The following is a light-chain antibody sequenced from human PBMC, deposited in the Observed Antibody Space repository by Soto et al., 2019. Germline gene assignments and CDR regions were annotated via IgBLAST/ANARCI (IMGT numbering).Light chain of an antibody. CDR3: AAWDDSLSGQGVV. Sequence: QSVLTQAPSASGTPGQRVTISCSGRSSNVGSPYVYWYQHLPGTAPKLLIYRNNQRPSGVPDRFSGSKSGTSASLAISGLRSEDEADYYCAAWDDSLSGQGVVFGGGTKLTVL. V-gene: IGLV1-47*01. CDR1: SSNVGSPY. CDR2: RNN. J-gene: IGLJ2*01.